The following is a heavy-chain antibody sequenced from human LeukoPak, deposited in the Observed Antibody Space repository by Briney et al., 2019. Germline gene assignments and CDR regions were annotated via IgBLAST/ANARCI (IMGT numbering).Heavy chain of an antibody. J-gene: IGHJ4*02. CDR3: AKGSGILYGGTDY. Sequence: GGSLRLSCAASGFTFSSYAMHWVRQAPGKGLEWVALISYDGSNKYYADSVKGRFTISRDNSKNTLYLQMNSLRADDTAVYYCAKGSGILYGGTDYWGQGTLVTVSS. CDR1: GFTFSSYA. D-gene: IGHD4-23*01. V-gene: IGHV3-30*04. CDR2: ISYDGSNK.